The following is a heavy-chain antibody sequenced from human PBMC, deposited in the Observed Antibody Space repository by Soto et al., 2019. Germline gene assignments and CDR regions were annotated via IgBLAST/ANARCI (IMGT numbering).Heavy chain of an antibody. D-gene: IGHD3-22*01. CDR2: IYYSGST. CDR1: GGSIVGYY. Sequence: PSETLSLTCTVSGGSIVGYYWGWIRQPPGKGLEWIGYIYYSGSTKYNPSLRSRVTISVDTSKNQFSLKLSYVTAPDTAVYYCAREMRRDYYDSSGSSLDYWGQGTLVTVSS. J-gene: IGHJ4*02. V-gene: IGHV4-59*01. CDR3: AREMRRDYYDSSGSSLDY.